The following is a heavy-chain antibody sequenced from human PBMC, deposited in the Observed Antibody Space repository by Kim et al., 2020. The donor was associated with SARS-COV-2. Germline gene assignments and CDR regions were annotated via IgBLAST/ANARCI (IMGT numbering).Heavy chain of an antibody. CDR3: AIFASGIAVAGRHEKLFDY. D-gene: IGHD6-19*01. CDR1: GFTFSSYA. V-gene: IGHV3-30*04. CDR2: ISYDGSNK. Sequence: GGSLRLSCAASGFTFSSYAMHWVRQAPGKGLEWVAVISYDGSNKYYADSVKGRFTISRDNSKNTLYLQMNSLRAEDTAVYYCAIFASGIAVAGRHEKLFDYWGQGTLVTVSS. J-gene: IGHJ4*02.